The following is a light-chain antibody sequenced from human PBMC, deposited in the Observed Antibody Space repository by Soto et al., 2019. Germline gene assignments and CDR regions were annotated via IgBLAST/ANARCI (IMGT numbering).Light chain of an antibody. CDR2: DAS. J-gene: IGKJ3*01. Sequence: DIQMTQSPSSLSASVGDRVTITCRASQGISNYLAWYQQKPVRVPKLLIYDASTLQSGVPSRFSGRGSGTDFTLTISSLQPEDVATYYCQKYDSSQFTFGPGTKVDIK. CDR3: QKYDSSQFT. V-gene: IGKV1-27*01. CDR1: QGISNY.